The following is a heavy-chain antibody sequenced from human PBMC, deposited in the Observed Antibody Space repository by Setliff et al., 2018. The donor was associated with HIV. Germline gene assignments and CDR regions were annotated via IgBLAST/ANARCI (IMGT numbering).Heavy chain of an antibody. D-gene: IGHD2-15*01. V-gene: IGHV4-34*01. J-gene: IGHJ4*02. Sequence: SETLSLTCAVYGGSLSGHFWSWIRQPPGKGLEWIGEINRSGSTNYNSSLKSRVTMSVDTSKRQFSLKLASVTAADTAIYYCARLGSHCKNAFCPPYWGQGTLGTVS. CDR2: INRSGST. CDR3: ARLGSHCKNAFCPPY. CDR1: GGSLSGHF.